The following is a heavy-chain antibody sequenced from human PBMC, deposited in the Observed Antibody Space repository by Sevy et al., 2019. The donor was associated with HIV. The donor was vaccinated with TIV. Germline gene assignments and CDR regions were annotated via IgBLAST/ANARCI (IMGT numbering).Heavy chain of an antibody. V-gene: IGHV3-30*18. CDR3: AKVEGIGVVDYYYYYGMDV. J-gene: IGHJ6*02. CDR1: GFTFSSYG. CDR2: ISYYGSNK. D-gene: IGHD3-3*01. Sequence: GGSLRLSCAASGFTFSSYGMHWVRQAPGKGLEWVAVISYYGSNKYYADSVKGRFTISRDNSKNTLYLQMDSLRAEDTAVYYCAKVEGIGVVDYYYYYGMDVWGQGTTVTVSS.